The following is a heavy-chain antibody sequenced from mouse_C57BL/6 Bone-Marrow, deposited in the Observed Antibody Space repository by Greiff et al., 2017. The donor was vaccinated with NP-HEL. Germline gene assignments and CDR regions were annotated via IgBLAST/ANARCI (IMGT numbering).Heavy chain of an antibody. Sequence: EVQLQQSGPELVKPGASVKISCKASGYTFTDYYMNWVKQSHGKSLEWIGDINPNNGGTSYNQKFKGKATLTVDKSSSTAYMELRSLTSDDSAVYYCARKGTVVAPMDYWGQGTSVTVSS. V-gene: IGHV1-26*01. CDR1: GYTFTDYY. J-gene: IGHJ4*01. CDR3: ARKGTVVAPMDY. CDR2: INPNNGGT. D-gene: IGHD1-1*01.